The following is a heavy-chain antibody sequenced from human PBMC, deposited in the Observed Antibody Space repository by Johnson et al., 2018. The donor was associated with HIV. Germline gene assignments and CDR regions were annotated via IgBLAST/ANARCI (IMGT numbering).Heavy chain of an antibody. Sequence: QVQLVESGGGVVQPGRSLRLSCAASGFSFNNFGFHWVRQAPGKGLEWVAAISFAGNKKHYADSVKGRFPISRDNSKNTLYLQMHSLRADDTAVYYCASGEDYGGNYGAFDIWGQGTMVTVSS. CDR2: ISFAGNKK. D-gene: IGHD4-23*01. CDR1: GFSFNNFG. J-gene: IGHJ3*02. CDR3: ASGEDYGGNYGAFDI. V-gene: IGHV3-30*03.